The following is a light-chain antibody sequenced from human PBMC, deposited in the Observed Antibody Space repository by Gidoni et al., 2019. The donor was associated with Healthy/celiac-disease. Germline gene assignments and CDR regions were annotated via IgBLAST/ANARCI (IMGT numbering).Light chain of an antibody. Sequence: QSVLTQPPPASGTPGQRVTISCSGSSSNIGSNTVNWYQQLPGTAPKLLLYRNNQRPSGVPDRFSGSMSGPSASLAISGLQSEDEADYYCAACDDSLNGPVFGGGTKLTVL. CDR2: RNN. V-gene: IGLV1-44*01. J-gene: IGLJ3*02. CDR3: AACDDSLNGPV. CDR1: SSNIGSNT.